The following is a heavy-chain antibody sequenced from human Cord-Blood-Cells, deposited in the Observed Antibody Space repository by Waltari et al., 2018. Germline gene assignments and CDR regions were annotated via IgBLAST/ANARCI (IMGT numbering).Heavy chain of an antibody. J-gene: IGHJ2*01. Sequence: QVQLQQWGAGLLKPSETLSLTCAGDGGSFSGYYWSWIGQSPGRGLEWIGEINHSGSTNYNPSLKSRVTISVDTSKNQFSLKLSSVTAADTAVYYCASGVVVVPAATSRSWYFDLWGRGTLVTVSS. V-gene: IGHV4-34*01. D-gene: IGHD2-2*01. CDR2: INHSGST. CDR1: GGSFSGYY. CDR3: ASGVVVVPAATSRSWYFDL.